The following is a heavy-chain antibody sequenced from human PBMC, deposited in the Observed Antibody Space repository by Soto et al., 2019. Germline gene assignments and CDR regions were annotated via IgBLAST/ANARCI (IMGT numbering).Heavy chain of an antibody. V-gene: IGHV3-66*01. J-gene: IGHJ5*01. CDR3: ARGEWLRLGLAS. D-gene: IGHD5-12*01. CDR1: GFTVTGNY. Sequence: PGGSLRLPCAASGFTVTGNYMSWVRQAPGKGLEWVSVIYSGGLTYYADSVKGRFTISRDDSANTVYLQMNSLRVEDTAVYYCARGEWLRLGLASWGQGTLVTVSS. CDR2: IYSGGLT.